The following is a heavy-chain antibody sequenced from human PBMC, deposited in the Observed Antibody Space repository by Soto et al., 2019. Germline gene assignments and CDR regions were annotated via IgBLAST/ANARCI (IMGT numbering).Heavy chain of an antibody. CDR3: AADATAWQQMVPSDY. Sequence: SVKVSCKASGFTFTSSAFQWVRQARGQRLGWIGWIAVGSGYTNYAQRFQDRVTLTRDMSTATTYMELSCLTSEDTAIYYCAADATAWQQMVPSDYWGQGTLVTVSS. CDR2: IAVGSGYT. J-gene: IGHJ4*02. D-gene: IGHD2-8*01. V-gene: IGHV1-58*01. CDR1: GFTFTSSA.